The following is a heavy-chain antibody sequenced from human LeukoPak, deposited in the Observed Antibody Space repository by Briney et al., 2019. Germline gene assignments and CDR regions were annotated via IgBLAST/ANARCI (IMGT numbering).Heavy chain of an antibody. D-gene: IGHD1-26*01. Sequence: PSETLSLTCTVSGFSISSYTYSWGWIRQPPGKGLEWIGNICYTGSIYYSPSLKSRVTISVDTSKIQFSMKLTTVTAADVDLYDCAMGKWELRRGSWFDPWGQGTLVTVSS. V-gene: IGHV4-39*01. CDR2: ICYTGSI. CDR1: GFSISSYTYS. J-gene: IGHJ5*02. CDR3: AMGKWELRRGSWFDP.